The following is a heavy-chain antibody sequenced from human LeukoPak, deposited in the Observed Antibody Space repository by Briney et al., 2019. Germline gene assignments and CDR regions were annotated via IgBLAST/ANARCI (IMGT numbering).Heavy chain of an antibody. CDR3: ARDNRYSYGERYFDY. D-gene: IGHD5-18*01. CDR2: ISGSGGST. J-gene: IGHJ4*02. CDR1: GFTFSSYA. Sequence: GGSLRLSCAASGFTFSSYAMSWVRQAPGKGLEWVSAISGSGGSTYYADSVKGRFTISRDNSKNTLYLQMNSLRAEDTAVYYCARDNRYSYGERYFDYWGQGTLVTVSS. V-gene: IGHV3-23*01.